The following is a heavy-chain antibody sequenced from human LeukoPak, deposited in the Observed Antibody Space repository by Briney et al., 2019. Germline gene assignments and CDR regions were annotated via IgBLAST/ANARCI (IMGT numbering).Heavy chain of an antibody. Sequence: ASVKVACKASGYTFTTYDINWVRQATGQGLEWMGWMNPNSANTGYAQKFQGRVTITRNTSISTAYMELNSLRSDDTAVYYCARARLVRGPVTPLYYFDYWGQGVLVTVSS. J-gene: IGHJ4*02. CDR3: ARARLVRGPVTPLYYFDY. CDR2: MNPNSANT. CDR1: GYTFTTYD. V-gene: IGHV1-8*01. D-gene: IGHD2-8*02.